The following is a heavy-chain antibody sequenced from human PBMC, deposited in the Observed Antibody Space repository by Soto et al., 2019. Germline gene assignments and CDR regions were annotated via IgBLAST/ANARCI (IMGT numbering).Heavy chain of an antibody. CDR3: PRDSSGSHFDY. CDR1: GFTFSSYG. Sequence: GGSLRLSCAASGFTFSSYGMHWVRQAPGKGLEWVAVIWYDGSNKYYADSVKGRFTISRDNSKNTLYLQMNSLRAEDTAVYYCPRDSSGSHFDYWAREPWSPSPQ. V-gene: IGHV3-33*01. CDR2: IWYDGSNK. J-gene: IGHJ4*02. D-gene: IGHD6-19*01.